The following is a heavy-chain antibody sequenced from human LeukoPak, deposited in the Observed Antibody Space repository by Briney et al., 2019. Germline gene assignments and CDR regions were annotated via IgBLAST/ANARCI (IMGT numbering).Heavy chain of an antibody. CDR1: GYTFTGYA. Sequence: ASVKVSCKASGYTFTGYAISWVRQAPGQGLEWMGWVSAYNGATNYAQNFQDRVIMTTDTPTTTAYTELRSLGSDDTAVYFCARVDLYYDSSGYSRAANDYWGQGTLVIVSS. J-gene: IGHJ4*02. D-gene: IGHD3-22*01. CDR2: VSAYNGAT. CDR3: ARVDLYYDSSGYSRAANDY. V-gene: IGHV1-18*01.